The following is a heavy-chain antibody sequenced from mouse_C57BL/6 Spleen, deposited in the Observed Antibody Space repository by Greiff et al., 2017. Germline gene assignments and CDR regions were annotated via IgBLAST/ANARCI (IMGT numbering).Heavy chain of an antibody. CDR1: GFTFSSYA. CDR3: ARDGGLRLHWYVDV. Sequence: EVKLVESGGGLVKPGGSLKLSCAASGFTFSSYAMSWVRQTPEKRLEWVATISDGGSYTYYPDNVKGRLTISRDNAKNNLYLHMSHLKSEDTAMYYCARDGGLRLHWYVDVWGTGTTVTVAS. J-gene: IGHJ1*03. CDR2: ISDGGSYT. V-gene: IGHV5-4*01. D-gene: IGHD2-4*01.